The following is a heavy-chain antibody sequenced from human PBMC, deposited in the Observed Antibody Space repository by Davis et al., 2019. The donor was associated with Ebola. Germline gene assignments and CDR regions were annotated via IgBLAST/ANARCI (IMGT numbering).Heavy chain of an antibody. D-gene: IGHD6-13*01. CDR3: AGSSSWYLTDAFDI. CDR1: GGSFSGYY. CDR2: INHSGST. J-gene: IGHJ3*02. Sequence: PSETLSLTCAVYGGSFSGYYWSWIRQPPGKGLEWIGEINHSGSTNYNPSLKSRVTISVDTSKNQFSLKLSSVTAADTAVYYCAGSSSWYLTDAFDIWGQGTMVTVSS. V-gene: IGHV4-34*01.